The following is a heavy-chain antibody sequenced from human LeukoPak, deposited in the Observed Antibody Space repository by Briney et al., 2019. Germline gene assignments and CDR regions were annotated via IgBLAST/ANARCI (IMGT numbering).Heavy chain of an antibody. CDR1: GFTFSSYA. CDR2: ISGSGGST. Sequence: GGSLRLSCAASGFTFSSYAMSWVRQAPGKGLEWVSAISGSGGSTYYADSVKGRFTISRDNSKNTLYLQMNSLRAEDTAVYYCAKEAPVNTMVRGQPGDYWGQGTLVTVSS. V-gene: IGHV3-23*01. CDR3: AKEAPVNTMVRGQPGDY. J-gene: IGHJ4*02. D-gene: IGHD3-10*01.